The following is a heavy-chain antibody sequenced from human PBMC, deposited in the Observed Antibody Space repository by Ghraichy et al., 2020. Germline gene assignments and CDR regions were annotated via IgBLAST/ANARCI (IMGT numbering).Heavy chain of an antibody. D-gene: IGHD1-26*01. V-gene: IGHV3-53*01. Sequence: GGSLRLSCAASGFTVSSSYMTWVRQAPGKGLEWVSSIYSGGTTYYADSVKGRFTISRDNSKNTLYLQMNSLRAEDTAVYYCANGMVGTTAASDYWGQGTLVTVSS. CDR3: ANGMVGTTAASDY. CDR1: GFTVSSSY. J-gene: IGHJ4*02. CDR2: IYSGGTT.